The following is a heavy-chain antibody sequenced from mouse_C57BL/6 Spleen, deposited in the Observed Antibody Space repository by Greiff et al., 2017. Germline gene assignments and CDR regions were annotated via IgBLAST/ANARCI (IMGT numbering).Heavy chain of an antibody. Sequence: EVMLVESGEGLVKPGGSLKLSCAASGFTFSSYAMSWVRQTPEKRLEWVAYISSGGDYIYYADTVKGRFTISRDNARNTLYLQMSSLKSEDTAMYYCTRDGDGYYPAWFAYGGQGTLVTVSA. CDR2: ISSGGDYI. CDR3: TRDGDGYYPAWFAY. V-gene: IGHV5-9-1*02. CDR1: GFTFSSYA. D-gene: IGHD2-3*01. J-gene: IGHJ3*01.